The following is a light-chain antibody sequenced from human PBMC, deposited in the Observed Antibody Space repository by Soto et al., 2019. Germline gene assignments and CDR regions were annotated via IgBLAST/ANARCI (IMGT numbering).Light chain of an antibody. CDR1: QTVNSR. Sequence: EIVLTQSPATLSSSPGERATLSCRASQTVNSRLAWYQHKPGQAPRLLIYHTSNRATGIPARFSGSGSGTDFTLTIRSLEPEDFAVYYCNQRQSWPRTFGQGTKVDIK. CDR3: NQRQSWPRT. J-gene: IGKJ1*01. CDR2: HTS. V-gene: IGKV3-11*01.